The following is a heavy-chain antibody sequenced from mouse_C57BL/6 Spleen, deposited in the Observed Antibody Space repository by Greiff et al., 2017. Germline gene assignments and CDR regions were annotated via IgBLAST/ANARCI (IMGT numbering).Heavy chain of an antibody. Sequence: QVQLQQSGPELVKPGASVKISCKASGYAFSSSWMNWVKQRPGKGLEWIGRIYPGDGDTNYNGKFKGKATLTADKSSSTAYMQLSSLTSEDSAVYFCASHYYGSSYAYAMDYWGQGTSVTVSS. CDR2: IYPGDGDT. V-gene: IGHV1-82*01. CDR3: ASHYYGSSYAYAMDY. D-gene: IGHD1-1*01. J-gene: IGHJ4*01. CDR1: GYAFSSSW.